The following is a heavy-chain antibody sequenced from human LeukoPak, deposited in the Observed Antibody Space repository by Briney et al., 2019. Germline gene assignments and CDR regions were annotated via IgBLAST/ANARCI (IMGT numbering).Heavy chain of an antibody. CDR2: IRSKANNYAA. Sequence: GGSLRLSCVASGFTFSGSAIHWVRQASGKGLEWVGRIRSKANNYAAAYAASVEGRFTISRDDSKNTAFLQINALKTEDSAVYYCSASLKTYCSGGKCHSDYYYYGMDVWGQGTTVTVSS. CDR3: SASLKTYCSGGKCHSDYYYYGMDV. J-gene: IGHJ6*02. V-gene: IGHV3-73*01. D-gene: IGHD2-15*01. CDR1: GFTFSGSA.